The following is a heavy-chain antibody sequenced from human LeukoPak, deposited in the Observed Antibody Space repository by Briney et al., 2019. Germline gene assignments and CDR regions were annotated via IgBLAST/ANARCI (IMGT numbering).Heavy chain of an antibody. J-gene: IGHJ3*02. CDR1: GFTFRSHD. CDR2: ISASGGST. V-gene: IGHV3-23*01. CDR3: VREGPRGLAFDI. Sequence: PGGSLRLSCAASGFTFRSHDMSWVRQAPGKGLEWVSGISASGGSTFYADSVKGWFTISRDNSKNTLYLQMNGLRAEDTAVYYCVREGPRGLAFDIWGQGTMVTVSS.